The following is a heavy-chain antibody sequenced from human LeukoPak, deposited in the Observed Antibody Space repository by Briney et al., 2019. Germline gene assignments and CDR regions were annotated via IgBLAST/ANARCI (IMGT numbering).Heavy chain of an antibody. J-gene: IGHJ4*02. Sequence: GGSLRLSCTASGLTFSTSGFNWVRQAPGKGLEWVSSIGPTGSDRYHADSIKGRFTISRDNANNFLYLQMNSLRAEDTAVYYCATETNGRHYDYWGQGTLLTVSS. CDR1: GLTFSTSG. V-gene: IGHV3-21*06. CDR2: IGPTGSDR. D-gene: IGHD1-14*01. CDR3: ATETNGRHYDY.